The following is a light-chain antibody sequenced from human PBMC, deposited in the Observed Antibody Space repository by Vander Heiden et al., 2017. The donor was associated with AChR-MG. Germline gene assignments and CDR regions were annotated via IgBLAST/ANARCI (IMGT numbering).Light chain of an antibody. CDR3: HQYNNWPRT. Sequence: VMTQSPATLSVSPAERVTLSCRSSQSVSSSLAWYQRKPGQAPRLLIYGASTRDTGVPVRFSGSGSGTEFTLTISSLQSEDCAIYYCHQYNNWPRTFGQGTKVEVK. J-gene: IGKJ1*01. V-gene: IGKV3-15*01. CDR2: GAS. CDR1: QSVSSS.